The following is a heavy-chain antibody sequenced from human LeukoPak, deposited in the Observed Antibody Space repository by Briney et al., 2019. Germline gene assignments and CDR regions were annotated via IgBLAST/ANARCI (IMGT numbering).Heavy chain of an antibody. J-gene: IGHJ4*02. CDR1: GXSISSYY. V-gene: IGHV4-59*01. D-gene: IGHD6-13*01. CDR3: AATEPGIAAAGGGIDY. CDR2: IYYSGST. Sequence: SETLSLTCTVSGXSISSYYWSWIRQPPGKGLEWIGYIYYSGSTNYNPSLKSRVTISVDTSKNQFSLKLSSVTAADTAVYYCAATEPGIAAAGGGIDYWGQGTLVTVSS.